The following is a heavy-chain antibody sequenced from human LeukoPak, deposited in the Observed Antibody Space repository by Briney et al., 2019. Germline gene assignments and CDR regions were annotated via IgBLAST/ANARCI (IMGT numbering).Heavy chain of an antibody. CDR1: GFSFEAYG. J-gene: IGHJ4*02. Sequence: PEGSLRLSCAASGFSFEAYGMYWVRQAPGKGLEWVSGITWNSDDMAYADSVKGRFTISRDNAKNCLYLQMNSLTVEDTALYYCTRVTSWRTGFDYWGQGTLVTVSS. V-gene: IGHV3-9*01. D-gene: IGHD1-1*01. CDR3: TRVTSWRTGFDY. CDR2: ITWNSDDM.